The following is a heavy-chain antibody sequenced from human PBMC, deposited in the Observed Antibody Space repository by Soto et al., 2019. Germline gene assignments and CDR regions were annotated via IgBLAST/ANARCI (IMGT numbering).Heavy chain of an antibody. CDR2: IYWDDDK. Sequence: QITLKESGRTVVRPTQTLTLTCTFSVFSLSTTGVGVGWIRQPQGKSLAWRALIYWDDDKRCSPSLKGRIIVPHDTSISEFMLTVTIMDPLDTATYICAPRLRDCGLGRGQANYLDPWGQGTLVTVSS. CDR1: VFSLSTTGVG. D-gene: IGHD2-21*01. J-gene: IGHJ5*02. V-gene: IGHV2-5*02. CDR3: APRLRDCGLGRGQANYLDP.